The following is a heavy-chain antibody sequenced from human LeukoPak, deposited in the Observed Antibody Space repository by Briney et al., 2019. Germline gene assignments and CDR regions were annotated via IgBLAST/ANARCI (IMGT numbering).Heavy chain of an antibody. CDR3: ARDRYSYGYGLADY. CDR2: INAGNGNT. J-gene: IGHJ4*02. V-gene: IGHV1-3*01. D-gene: IGHD5-18*01. CDR1: GYTFTSYA. Sequence: GASVKASCKASGYTFTSYAMHWVRQAPGQRLEWMGWINAGNGNTKYSQKFQGRVTITRDTSASTAYMELSSLRSEDTAVYYCARDRYSYGYGLADYWGQGTLVTVSS.